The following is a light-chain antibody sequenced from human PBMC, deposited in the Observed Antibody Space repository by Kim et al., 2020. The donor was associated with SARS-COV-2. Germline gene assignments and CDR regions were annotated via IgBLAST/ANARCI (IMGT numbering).Light chain of an antibody. CDR2: ATS. J-gene: IGKJ4*01. Sequence: EIVLTQSPGTLSLSPGERATLSCRASQSVSSNYLAWYQQKPGQAPRLLIYATSSRATGIPDRFSGSGSGTDFTLTISRLEPEDFALYYCQQYGSSPCTFGGGTKLEI. CDR3: QQYGSSPCT. CDR1: QSVSSNY. V-gene: IGKV3-20*01.